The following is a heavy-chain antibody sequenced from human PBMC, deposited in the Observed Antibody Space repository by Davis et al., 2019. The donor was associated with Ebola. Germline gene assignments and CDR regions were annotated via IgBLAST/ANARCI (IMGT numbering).Heavy chain of an antibody. CDR3: AKDLTLWFGELDY. J-gene: IGHJ4*02. CDR2: ISGSGGST. CDR1: GFTFSSYA. V-gene: IGHV3-23*01. Sequence: GESLKISCAASGFTFSSYAMSWVRQAPGKGLEWVPAISGSGGSTYYADSVKGRFTISRDNSKNTLNLQMNSLRAEDTAVYYCAKDLTLWFGELDYWGQGTLVTVSS. D-gene: IGHD3-10*01.